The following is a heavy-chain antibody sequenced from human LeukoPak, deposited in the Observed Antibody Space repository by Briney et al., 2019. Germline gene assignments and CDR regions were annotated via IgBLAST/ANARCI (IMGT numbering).Heavy chain of an antibody. V-gene: IGHV4-4*07. Sequence: SETLSLTCTVSGGSISSYYWSWTRQPAGKGLEWIGRIYTSGSTNYNPSLKSRVTMSVDTSKNQFSLKLSSVTAADTAVYYCARDGWIQLWLGAFDIWGQGTMVTVSS. CDR1: GGSISSYY. CDR2: IYTSGST. CDR3: ARDGWIQLWLGAFDI. D-gene: IGHD5-18*01. J-gene: IGHJ3*02.